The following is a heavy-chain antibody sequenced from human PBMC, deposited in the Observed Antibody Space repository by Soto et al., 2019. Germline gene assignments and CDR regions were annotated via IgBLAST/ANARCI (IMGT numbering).Heavy chain of an antibody. CDR3: ARGGWRQIDY. V-gene: IGHV4-59*08. J-gene: IGHJ4*02. D-gene: IGHD3-3*01. CDR1: GGSIGSYY. Sequence: QVQLQESGPGLVKPSETLSLTCSVSGGSIGSYYWSWIRQPPGKGLEWIGYTYYSGSTNYNPSLKNRVTISVDTSKNQCPLKLSSVTAADTAVYYCARGGWRQIDYWGQGTLVTVSS. CDR2: TYYSGST.